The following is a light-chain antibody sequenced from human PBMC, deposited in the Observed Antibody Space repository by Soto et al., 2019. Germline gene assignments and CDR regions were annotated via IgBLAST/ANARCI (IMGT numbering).Light chain of an antibody. J-gene: IGKJ4*01. V-gene: IGKV3-11*01. CDR1: QSISSH. CDR2: DAS. CDR3: QQRSTWPLT. Sequence: EIVLTQSPATLSLSPGERATLSCRASQSISSHLAWYQQKPGQTPRLLMYDASNSATAVPARFSGSGSGTDFTLTISSLEPEDLAVYYCQQRSTWPLTFGGGTKVEIK.